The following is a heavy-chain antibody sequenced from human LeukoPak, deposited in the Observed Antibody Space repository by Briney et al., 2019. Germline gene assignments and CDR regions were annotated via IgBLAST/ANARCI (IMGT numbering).Heavy chain of an antibody. CDR2: INSDATNT. V-gene: IGHV3-74*01. Sequence: PGGSLRLSCVDSGFSFSSYWMYWVCPAPGKGLVWVSRINSDATNTNYADSVKGRFTISRDNAKNTLYLQMNSLRAEDTAVYYCAREEAAPAGLDAFDIWGQGTMVTVSS. CDR3: AREEAAPAGLDAFDI. CDR1: GFSFSSYW. J-gene: IGHJ3*02. D-gene: IGHD6-13*01.